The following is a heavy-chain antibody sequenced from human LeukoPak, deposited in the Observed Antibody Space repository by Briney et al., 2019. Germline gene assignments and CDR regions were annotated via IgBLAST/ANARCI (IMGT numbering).Heavy chain of an antibody. CDR2: IYYSGST. CDR1: GGSLSSYY. D-gene: IGHD6-19*01. V-gene: IGHV4-59*01. J-gene: IGHJ4*02. CDR3: ASAVAGTPNFDY. Sequence: PSETLSLTCTVSGGSLSSYYWSWLRQPPGKGLEGIGYIYYSGSTNYNPSLKSRGTISVDTSKNQFSLKLSSVTAADTAVYYCASAVAGTPNFDYWGQGTLVTVSS.